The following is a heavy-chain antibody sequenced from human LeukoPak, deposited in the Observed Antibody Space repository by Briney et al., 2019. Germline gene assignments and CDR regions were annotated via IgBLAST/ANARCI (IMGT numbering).Heavy chain of an antibody. CDR2: IIPIFGTA. V-gene: IGHV1-69*13. CDR1: GGTFSSYA. J-gene: IGHJ5*02. D-gene: IGHD3-3*01. Sequence: SVKVSCKASGGTFSSYAISWVRQAPGQGLEWMGGIIPIFGTANYAQKFQGRVTITADESTSTAYMELSSLRSEDTAVYYCARGKGVLRFLEWFPNWFDPWGQGTLVTVSS. CDR3: ARGKGVLRFLEWFPNWFDP.